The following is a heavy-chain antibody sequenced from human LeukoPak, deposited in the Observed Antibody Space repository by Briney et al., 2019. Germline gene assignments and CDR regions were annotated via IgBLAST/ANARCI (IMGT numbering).Heavy chain of an antibody. CDR1: GFSFSSYS. Sequence: GGSLRLSCAASGFSFSSYSMNWVRQAPGKGLEWVSSISSSSNYIYYADSVKGRFTISRDNAKNSLYLQMNSLRDEDTAVYYCARAKMFYYEGGTYYHAFDIWGQGTMVTVSS. D-gene: IGHD3-22*01. CDR2: ISSSSNYI. CDR3: ARAKMFYYEGGTYYHAFDI. J-gene: IGHJ3*02. V-gene: IGHV3-21*01.